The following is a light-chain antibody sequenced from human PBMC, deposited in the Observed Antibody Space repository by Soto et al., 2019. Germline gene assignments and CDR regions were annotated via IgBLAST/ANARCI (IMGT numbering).Light chain of an antibody. CDR3: QQRSNWHPALT. V-gene: IGKV3-11*01. Sequence: EIVLTQSPATLSLSPGERATLSCRASQSVSSYLAWYQQKPGQAPRLLIYDASNRATGIPARFSGSGSGTDFTRTISSLEPEDVSVDYCQQRSNWHPALTFGGGNKVEIK. CDR1: QSVSSY. CDR2: DAS. J-gene: IGKJ4*01.